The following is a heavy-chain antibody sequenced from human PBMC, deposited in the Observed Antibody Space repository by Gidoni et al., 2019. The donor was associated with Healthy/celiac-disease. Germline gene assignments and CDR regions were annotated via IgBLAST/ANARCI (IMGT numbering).Heavy chain of an antibody. CDR2: IWYDGSNK. V-gene: IGHV3-33*01. J-gene: IGHJ6*02. CDR3: ARGSCSGGSCYSYYYYGMDV. CDR1: GLTFSSYG. Sequence: QVRLVESGGGVVQPGRSLRLSCAASGLTFSSYGMHWVRQAPGKGLEWVAVIWYDGSNKYYADSVKGRFTISRDNSKNTLYLQMNSLRAEDTAVYYCARGSCSGGSCYSYYYYGMDVWGQGTTVTVSS. D-gene: IGHD2-15*01.